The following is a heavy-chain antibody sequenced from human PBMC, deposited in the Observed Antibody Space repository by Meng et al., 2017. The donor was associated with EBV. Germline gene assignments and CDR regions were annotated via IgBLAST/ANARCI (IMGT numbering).Heavy chain of an antibody. CDR1: GGPFRNYA. V-gene: IGHV1-69*01. CDR3: ASESGRGYTPDY. Sequence: QVQVVHSAAGGKEPGSSVKVSCKTSGGPFRNYAISWVRQAPGQGLEWLGGFLPTLGAPNYAQKFHGRVSITADESTSTHYMDLSSLRSEDTAVYYCASESGRGYTPDYWGQGTLVTVSS. J-gene: IGHJ4*02. D-gene: IGHD3-10*01. CDR2: FLPTLGAP.